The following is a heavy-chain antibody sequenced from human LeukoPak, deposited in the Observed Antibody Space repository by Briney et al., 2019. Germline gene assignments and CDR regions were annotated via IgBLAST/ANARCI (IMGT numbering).Heavy chain of an antibody. Sequence: GGSLRLSCAASGFTFSGYPMHWVRQAPGKGLEWVAVISYDGSNKYYADSVKGRFTISRDNSKNTLYLQMNSLRAEDTAVYYCAKYGGYYYDYWGQGTLVAVS. CDR1: GFTFSGYP. CDR2: ISYDGSNK. CDR3: AKYGGYYYDY. V-gene: IGHV3-30-3*02. D-gene: IGHD3-22*01. J-gene: IGHJ4*02.